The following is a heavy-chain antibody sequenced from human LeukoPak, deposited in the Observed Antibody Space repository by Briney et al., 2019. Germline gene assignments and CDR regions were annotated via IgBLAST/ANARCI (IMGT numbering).Heavy chain of an antibody. CDR3: AKYSSSWSFDY. CDR1: GFTFSSYA. J-gene: IGHJ4*02. CDR2: ISGRGVTT. D-gene: IGHD6-13*01. V-gene: IGHV3-23*01. Sequence: GGSLRLSCAASGFTFSSYAMSWVRQAPGKGLEWVSAISGRGVTTYYADSVKGRFTISRDNPKNTLYLQMNSLRAEDTAVYYCAKYSSSWSFDYWGQGTPVTVSS.